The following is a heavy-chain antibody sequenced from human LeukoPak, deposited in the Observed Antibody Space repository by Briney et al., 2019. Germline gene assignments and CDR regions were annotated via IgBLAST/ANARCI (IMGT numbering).Heavy chain of an antibody. D-gene: IGHD6-13*01. CDR1: GFTFSSYG. J-gene: IGHJ4*02. CDR2: IWYDGSNK. V-gene: IGHV3-33*01. Sequence: PGRSLRLSCAASGFTFSSYGMHWVRQAPGKGLEWVAVIWYDGSNKYYADSVKARFTISRDNSKNTLYLQMNSLRAEDTAVYYCARDPAPTSSSWYYFDYWGQGTLVTVSS. CDR3: ARDPAPTSSSWYYFDY.